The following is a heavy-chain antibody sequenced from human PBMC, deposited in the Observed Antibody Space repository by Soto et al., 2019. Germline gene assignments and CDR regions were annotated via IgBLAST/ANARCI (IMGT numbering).Heavy chain of an antibody. J-gene: IGHJ4*02. D-gene: IGHD5-12*01. CDR3: ASYHFQSSGLWPGGSDY. V-gene: IGHV3-23*01. CDR1: GFTFSSYA. CDR2: ITVNGGDT. Sequence: GGSLRLSCAASGFTFSSYAMTWVRQAPGERLEWVSTITVNGGDTYYADSVKGRFTISRDNSQNTLYLQMYSLRADDTAVYYCASYHFQSSGLWPGGSDYWGQGTLVTVSS.